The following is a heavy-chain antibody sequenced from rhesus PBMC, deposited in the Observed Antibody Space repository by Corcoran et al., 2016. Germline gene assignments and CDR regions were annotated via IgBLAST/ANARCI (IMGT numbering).Heavy chain of an antibody. D-gene: IGHD3-16*01. V-gene: IGHV4-147*01. CDR1: GCSISRNY. CDR2: IYGGSGST. Sequence: QVQLQESGPGLVKPSETLSLTCAVSGCSISRNYWSWIRPSPGKGREGSGYIYGGSGSTSYNPSLKSRVTISTDTSKNQFSLKLSSVTAADTAVYYCARYRGSRLDSWGQGVVVTVSS. J-gene: IGHJ6*01. CDR3: ARYRGSRLDS.